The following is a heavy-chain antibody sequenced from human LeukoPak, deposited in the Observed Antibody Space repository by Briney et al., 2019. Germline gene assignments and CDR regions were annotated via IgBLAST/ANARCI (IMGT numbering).Heavy chain of an antibody. CDR3: ARRSYDSSGYYYA. CDR2: MNPNSGNT. J-gene: IGHJ5*02. D-gene: IGHD3-22*01. Sequence: GSVKGSCKASGYTFTSYDINWVRQATGQGLEWMGWMNPNSGNTGYAQKFQGRVTMTRNTSISTAYMELSSLRSEDTAVYYCARRSYDSSGYYYAWGQGTLVTVSS. CDR1: GYTFTSYD. V-gene: IGHV1-8*01.